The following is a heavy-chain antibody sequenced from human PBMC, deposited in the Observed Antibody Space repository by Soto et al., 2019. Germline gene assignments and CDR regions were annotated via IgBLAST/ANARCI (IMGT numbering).Heavy chain of an antibody. D-gene: IGHD3-22*01. CDR1: GYTFTSYA. Sequence: ASVKVSCKASGYTFTSYAMHWLRQAPGQRLEWMGWINAGNGNTKYSQKFQGRVTITRDTSASTAYVELSSLRSEDTAVYYYDSSGYYSGAVDYWGQGTLVTVSS. V-gene: IGHV1-3*01. CDR2: INAGNGNT. J-gene: IGHJ4*02. CDR3: DSSGYYSGAVDY.